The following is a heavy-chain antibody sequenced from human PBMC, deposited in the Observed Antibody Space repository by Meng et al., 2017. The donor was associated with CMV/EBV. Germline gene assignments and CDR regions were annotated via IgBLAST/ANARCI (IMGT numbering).Heavy chain of an antibody. V-gene: IGHV5-51*01. Sequence: KVSCKGSGYSFTSYWIGWVRQMPGKGLEWMGIIYPGDSDTRYSPSFQGQVTISADKSISTAYLQWSSLEASDTAMYYCAARRTGTSSGWFDPWGQGTLVTVSS. J-gene: IGHJ5*02. CDR3: AARRTGTSSGWFDP. CDR1: GYSFTSYW. CDR2: IYPGDSDT. D-gene: IGHD1-7*01.